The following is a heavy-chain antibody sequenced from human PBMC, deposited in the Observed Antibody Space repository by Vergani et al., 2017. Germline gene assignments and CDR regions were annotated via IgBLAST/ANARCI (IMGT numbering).Heavy chain of an antibody. Sequence: EVRLVESGGVVVQPGGSLRLSCAASGFTFDDYAMHWVRQAPGKGLEWISLISCDGGNTFYADSVKGRFTISRDNSNNSLYLQMNSLRPEDTAVYYCARDTVNGSRYFDYWGQGTLVTVSS. D-gene: IGHD2-15*01. J-gene: IGHJ4*02. CDR3: ARDTVNGSRYFDY. CDR2: ISCDGGNT. CDR1: GFTFDDYA. V-gene: IGHV3-43D*04.